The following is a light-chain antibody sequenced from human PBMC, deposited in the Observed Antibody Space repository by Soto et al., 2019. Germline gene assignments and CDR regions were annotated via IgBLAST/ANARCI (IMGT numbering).Light chain of an antibody. CDR2: DAS. Sequence: EFVLTQSPGTLALYPGERATLSCSASQTVRNNYLAWYQQKPGQAPRLLIHDASSRATGIPDRFSGGGSGTDFTLTISSLQAEDVAVYYCQQCLYTPRTFGQGTKVDIK. CDR3: QQCLYTPRT. V-gene: IGKV3D-20*02. J-gene: IGKJ1*01. CDR1: QTVRNNY.